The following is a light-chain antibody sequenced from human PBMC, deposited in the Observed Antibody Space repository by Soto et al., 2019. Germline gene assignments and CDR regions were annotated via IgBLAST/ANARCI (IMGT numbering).Light chain of an antibody. CDR2: DAS. Sequence: DIQMTQSPSSLSASVGDRVTITCQASQDISNYLNWYQQKPGKAPKLLIYDASNLETGVPTRFSGSGSGTDFTFTISSLQPADIATYYWQQYDNLPQWTLGQGTKVEIK. J-gene: IGKJ1*01. CDR3: QQYDNLPQWT. V-gene: IGKV1-33*01. CDR1: QDISNY.